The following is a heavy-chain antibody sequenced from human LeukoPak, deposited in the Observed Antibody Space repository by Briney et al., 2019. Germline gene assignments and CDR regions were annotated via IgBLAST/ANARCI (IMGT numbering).Heavy chain of an antibody. CDR3: ASPHEYNWKGFFDY. CDR2: ISSSSSYI. CDR1: GFTFSSYS. D-gene: IGHD1-20*01. Sequence: NPGGSLILSCAASGFTFSSYSMNWVRQAPGKGLEWVSSISSSSSYIYYADSVKGRFTISRDNAKNSLYLQMNSLRAEDTAVYYCASPHEYNWKGFFDYWGQGTLVTVSS. J-gene: IGHJ4*02. V-gene: IGHV3-21*01.